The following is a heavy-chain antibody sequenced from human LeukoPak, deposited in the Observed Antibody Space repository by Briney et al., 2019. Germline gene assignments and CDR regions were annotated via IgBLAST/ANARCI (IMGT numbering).Heavy chain of an antibody. D-gene: IGHD3-16*01. J-gene: IGHJ2*01. CDR2: IHHSGST. Sequence: SETLSLTCAVSGGSISSGGYSWSWIRQPPGKGLEWIGYIHHSGSTYYNPSLKSRVTISVDRSKNQFSLKLSSVTAADTAVYYCARGDDDYWYFDLWGRGTLVTVSS. V-gene: IGHV4-30-2*01. CDR1: GGSISSGGYS. CDR3: ARGDDDYWYFDL.